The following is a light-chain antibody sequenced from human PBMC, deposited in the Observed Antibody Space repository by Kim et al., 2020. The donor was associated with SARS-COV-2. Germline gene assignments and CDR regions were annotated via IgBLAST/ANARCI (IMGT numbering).Light chain of an antibody. V-gene: IGKV3-15*01. CDR1: QSVSNN. CDR3: QQYTNWPIT. J-gene: IGKJ4*02. CDR2: GAS. Sequence: EIVMTQSPATLSVSPGERATLSCRASQSVSNNLAWYQQKPGQAPRLLIYGASTRATGIPARFSGSGSGTEFTLTISSLQSEDFVVYYCQQYTNWPITFGRGTKVDIK.